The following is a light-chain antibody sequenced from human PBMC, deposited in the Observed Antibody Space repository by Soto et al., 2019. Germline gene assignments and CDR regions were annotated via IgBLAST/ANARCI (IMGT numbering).Light chain of an antibody. J-gene: IGLJ3*02. CDR1: SSDVGGVNY. Sequence: QSALTQPASVSGSPGQSITISCTGTSSDVGGVNYVSWYQQYPGKATKLMIYSVSNRPSGVSNRFSGSKSGNTASLTISGLQAEDEADYYCSSYTSSTTRVFGGWTKVTVL. V-gene: IGLV2-14*01. CDR3: SSYTSSTTRV. CDR2: SVS.